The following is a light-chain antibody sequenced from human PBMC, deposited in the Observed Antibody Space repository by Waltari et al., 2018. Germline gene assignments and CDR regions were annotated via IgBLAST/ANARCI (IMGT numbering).Light chain of an antibody. CDR1: QSVSSN. V-gene: IGKV3-15*01. CDR3: QHYDNWPPYT. Sequence: EIIMTQSPATLSLLPGERATLSCRASQSVSSNLAWYQQKPCQAPRLLMYDVSIRGTGVPARFSGSGSGTEFTLTISSLQSEDFAVYYCQHYDNWPPYTFGQGTKLEIK. CDR2: DVS. J-gene: IGKJ2*01.